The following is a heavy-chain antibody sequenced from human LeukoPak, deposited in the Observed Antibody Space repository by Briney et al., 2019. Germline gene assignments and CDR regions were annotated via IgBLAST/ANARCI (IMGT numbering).Heavy chain of an antibody. D-gene: IGHD6-19*01. V-gene: IGHV4-34*01. J-gene: IGHJ4*02. CDR1: GGSFSGYY. CDR2: INHSGST. CDR3: ARHGKWLVRVSNFDY. Sequence: PSETLSLTCAVYGGSFSGYYWSWIRQPPGKGLEWIGEINHSGSTNYNPSLKSRVTISVDTSKNQFSLKLSSVTAADTAVYYCARHGKWLVRVSNFDYWGQGTLVTVSS.